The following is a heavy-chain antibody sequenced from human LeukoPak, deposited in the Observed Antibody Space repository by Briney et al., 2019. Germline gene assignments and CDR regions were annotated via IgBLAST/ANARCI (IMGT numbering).Heavy chain of an antibody. V-gene: IGHV3-48*01. CDR1: GFTFSSYT. CDR2: IGTSSTTI. D-gene: IGHD4-17*01. Sequence: SGGSLRLSCAASGFTFSSYTMNWVRQPPGKGLEWVSNIGTSSTTIYYADSVKGRFTISRDNSKNTLYLQMNSLRVEDTALYYCASRSGGDYPYFDYWGQGTLVTVSS. J-gene: IGHJ4*02. CDR3: ASRSGGDYPYFDY.